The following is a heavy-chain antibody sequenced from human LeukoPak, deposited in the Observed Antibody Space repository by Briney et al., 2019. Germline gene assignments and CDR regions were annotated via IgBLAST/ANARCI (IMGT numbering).Heavy chain of an antibody. CDR3: ARAIAVADDAFDI. D-gene: IGHD6-19*01. CDR2: IYSGGST. CDR1: GFTVSSNY. J-gene: IGHJ3*02. Sequence: GGSLRLSCAASGFTVSSNYMSWVRQAPGKGLEWVSVIYSGGSTYYADSVKGRFTISRDNSKNTLYLQMNSLRAEDTAVYYCARAIAVADDAFDIWGQGTMVTVS. V-gene: IGHV3-53*01.